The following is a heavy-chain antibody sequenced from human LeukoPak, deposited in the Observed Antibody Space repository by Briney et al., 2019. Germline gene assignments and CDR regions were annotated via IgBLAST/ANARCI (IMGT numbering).Heavy chain of an antibody. D-gene: IGHD3-22*01. CDR3: ARELRYDNSDSGAF. V-gene: IGHV4-38-2*02. Sequence: PSETLSLTCTVSGYSISSGYYWGWVRQPPGKGLEWIGRITYYNPSLKSRVNLSVDTSKNQFSLKLSSVTAADPAVYYCARELRYDNSDSGAFWGQGTVVTVSS. CDR2: IT. CDR1: GYSISSGYY. J-gene: IGHJ3*01.